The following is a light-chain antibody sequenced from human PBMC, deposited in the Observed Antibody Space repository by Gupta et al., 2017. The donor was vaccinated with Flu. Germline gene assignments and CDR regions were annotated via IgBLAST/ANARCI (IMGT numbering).Light chain of an antibody. J-gene: IGLJ2*01. V-gene: IGLV6-57*01. CDR2: EDN. CDR3: QSYDSTNLVV. CDR1: SGSIANNY. Sequence: FMLTQPHSVSESPGKTVTISCTRSSGSIANNYVQWYQQRPGSSPTPVIYEDNRRSSGVPERFSGSIDSSSNSASLSISGLKTEDEADDYCQSYDSTNLVVFGGGTRLTVL.